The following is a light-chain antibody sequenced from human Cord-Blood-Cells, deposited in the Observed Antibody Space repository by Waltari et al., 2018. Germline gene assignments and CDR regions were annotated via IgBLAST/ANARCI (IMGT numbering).Light chain of an antibody. CDR3: SSYTSSSTLVV. CDR2: DVS. CDR1: SSDVGGYNI. Sequence: QSALTQPASVSGSPGQSITISCTGTSSDVGGYNIVSWYQQHPGTAPKLMIYDVSNRPSGVSNRFSGSKSGNTASLTISGLQAEDEADYYCSSYTSSSTLVVFGGGTKLTVL. V-gene: IGLV2-14*01. J-gene: IGLJ2*01.